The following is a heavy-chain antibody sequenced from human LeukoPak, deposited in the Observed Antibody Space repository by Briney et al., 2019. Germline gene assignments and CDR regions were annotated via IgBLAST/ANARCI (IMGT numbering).Heavy chain of an antibody. CDR1: RFNFKTYS. V-gene: IGHV3-30*04. D-gene: IGHD4/OR15-4a*01. CDR2: ITYDGNNQ. Sequence: GGSLRLSCAASRFNFKTYSMHWVRQAPGKGLEWVAVITYDGNNQYYAGSVKGRVTISRDNSKKTLFLQMDNLIREDTAVYYCAREGRYGATYYLDYWGQGTPVTVSS. CDR3: AREGRYGATYYLDY. J-gene: IGHJ4*02.